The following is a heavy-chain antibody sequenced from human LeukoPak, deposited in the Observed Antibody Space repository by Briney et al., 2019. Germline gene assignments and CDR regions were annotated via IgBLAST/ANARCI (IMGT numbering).Heavy chain of an antibody. J-gene: IGHJ4*02. Sequence: GGSLRLSCAASGFTFSSYSMNWVRQAPGKGLEWVGRIKSKTDGGTTDYAAPVKGRFTISRDDSKNTLYLQMNSLKTEDTAVYYCTKTMGSTLVAEFDYWGLGTLVTVSS. CDR2: IKSKTDGGTT. V-gene: IGHV3-15*01. CDR3: TKTMGSTLVAEFDY. D-gene: IGHD5-12*01. CDR1: GFTFSSYS.